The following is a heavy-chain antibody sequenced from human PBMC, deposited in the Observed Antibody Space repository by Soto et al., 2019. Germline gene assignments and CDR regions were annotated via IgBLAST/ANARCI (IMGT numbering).Heavy chain of an antibody. CDR2: VYHSGST. Sequence: PSETLSLTCAVSGGSISSSNWWSWVCQPPGKGLEWIGEVYHSGSTNYNPSLKSRVTISVDKPKNQFSLKLSSVTAADTAVYSCARVLGNDAFDIWGQGTLVTVSS. CDR1: GGSISSSNW. D-gene: IGHD7-27*01. J-gene: IGHJ3*02. V-gene: IGHV4-4*02. CDR3: ARVLGNDAFDI.